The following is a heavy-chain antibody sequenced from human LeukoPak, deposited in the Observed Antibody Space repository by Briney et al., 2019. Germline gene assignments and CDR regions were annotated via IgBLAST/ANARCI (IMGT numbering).Heavy chain of an antibody. V-gene: IGHV1-2*02. Sequence: ASVKVSCKASDYTFTTYGISWVRQAPGQGLEWMGWINPNSGGTNYAQKFQGRVTMTRDTSISTAYMELSRLRSDDTAVYYCARGLYSSSWYFYWGQGTLVTVSS. CDR1: DYTFTTYG. CDR2: INPNSGGT. J-gene: IGHJ4*02. D-gene: IGHD6-13*01. CDR3: ARGLYSSSWYFY.